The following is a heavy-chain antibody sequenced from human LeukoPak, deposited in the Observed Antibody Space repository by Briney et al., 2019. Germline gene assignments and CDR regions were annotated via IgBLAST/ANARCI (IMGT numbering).Heavy chain of an antibody. V-gene: IGHV3-23*01. CDR1: GFIVSSDY. CDR3: AKDRFDSSGYPINFDY. J-gene: IGHJ4*02. Sequence: GGSLRLSCAVSGFIVSSDYVSWVRQAPGKGLEWVSAISGSGGSTYYADSVKGRFTISRDNSKNTLYLQMNSLRAEDTAVYYCAKDRFDSSGYPINFDYWGQGTLVTVSS. D-gene: IGHD3-22*01. CDR2: ISGSGGST.